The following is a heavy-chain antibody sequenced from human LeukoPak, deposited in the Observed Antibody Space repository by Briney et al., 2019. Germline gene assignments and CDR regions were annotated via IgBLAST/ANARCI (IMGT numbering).Heavy chain of an antibody. Sequence: SETLSLTCAVYGGSFSGYYWSWIRQPLGKGLEWIGEINHSGSTNYNPSLKSRVTISVDTSKNQFSLKLSSATAADTAVYYCARNNDFWSGYYPGYYYYGMDVWGQGTTVTVSS. V-gene: IGHV4-34*01. J-gene: IGHJ6*02. CDR3: ARNNDFWSGYYPGYYYYGMDV. D-gene: IGHD3-3*01. CDR2: INHSGST. CDR1: GGSFSGYY.